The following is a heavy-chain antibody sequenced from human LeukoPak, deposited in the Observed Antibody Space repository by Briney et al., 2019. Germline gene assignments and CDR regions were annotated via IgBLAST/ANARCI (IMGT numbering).Heavy chain of an antibody. CDR2: MSWTSSPI. CDR3: ARTPAIEAYFDY. V-gene: IGHV3-48*01. Sequence: GGSLRLSCAASGLTFNSYNMNWVRQAPGKGLEWASYMSWTSSPIYYADSVKGRFTISRDNAKNSLYLQMNSLRAEDTAVYYCARTPAIEAYFDYWGQGTLVTVSS. D-gene: IGHD2-2*01. J-gene: IGHJ4*02. CDR1: GLTFNSYN.